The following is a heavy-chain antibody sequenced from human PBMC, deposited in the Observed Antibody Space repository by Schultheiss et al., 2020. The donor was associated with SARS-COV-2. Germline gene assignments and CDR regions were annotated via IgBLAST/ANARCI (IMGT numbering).Heavy chain of an antibody. V-gene: IGHV6-1*01. J-gene: IGHJ4*02. D-gene: IGHD6-19*01. CDR1: GDRVSIDNAS. CDR3: ATAVAGYYYFDY. Sequence: SQTLSLTCAISGDRVSIDNASWNWIRQSPSRGLEWLGRTYYRSKWYNDYAVSVQSRITINPDTSKNQFSLQLNSVTPEDTAVYYCATAVAGYYYFDYWGQGTLVTVSS. CDR2: TYYRSKWYN.